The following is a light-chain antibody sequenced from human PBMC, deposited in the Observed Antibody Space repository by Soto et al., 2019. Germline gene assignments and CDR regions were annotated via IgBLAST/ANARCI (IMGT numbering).Light chain of an antibody. CDR2: GAS. Sequence: EIVMTQSPATLALSPGERATLSCRASQSVCSNLAWYQQKPGQAPRLLIYGASTRATGIPARFSGSGSGTEFTLTISSLQSEDFAVYYCQQYNNWPKTFGQGTKVDIK. V-gene: IGKV3-15*01. CDR3: QQYNNWPKT. J-gene: IGKJ1*01. CDR1: QSVCSN.